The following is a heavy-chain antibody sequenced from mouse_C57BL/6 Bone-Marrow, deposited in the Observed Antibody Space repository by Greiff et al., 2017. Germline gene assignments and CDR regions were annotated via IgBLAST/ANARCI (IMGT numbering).Heavy chain of an antibody. D-gene: IGHD2-1*01. CDR3: ARVYNWYVDD. Sequence: EVQRVESGPGLVKPSQSLTLTCYVTGYSITSGYNWYWNRQFPGNHLGWGGIIRYDGSNNYNPSLKNQTSFTRDPSKNQFFLKLKTVTTEDIATYYCARVYNWYVDDWGTGTTVTVSS. V-gene: IGHV3-6*01. CDR1: GYSITSGYN. J-gene: IGHJ1*03. CDR2: IRYDGSN.